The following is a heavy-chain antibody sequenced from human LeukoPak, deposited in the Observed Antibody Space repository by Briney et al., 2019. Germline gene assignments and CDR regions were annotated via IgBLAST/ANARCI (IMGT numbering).Heavy chain of an antibody. CDR1: GFTFSSYA. V-gene: IGHV3-23*01. D-gene: IGHD3-10*01. J-gene: IGHJ4*02. Sequence: SGGSLRLSCAASGFTFSSYAMSCVRQTPGKGLEWVSAISGSGGSTYYADSVKGRFTISRDNSKNTLYLQMNSLRAEDTAVYYCAKGAELWFDFGYWGQGTLLTVSS. CDR3: AKGAELWFDFGY. CDR2: ISGSGGST.